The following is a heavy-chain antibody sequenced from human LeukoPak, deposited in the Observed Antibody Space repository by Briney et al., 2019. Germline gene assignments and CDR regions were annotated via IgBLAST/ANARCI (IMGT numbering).Heavy chain of an antibody. V-gene: IGHV4-59*08. CDR3: ARLFEPAAFSDAFDI. J-gene: IGHJ3*02. CDR2: IYYSGST. Sequence: SETLSLTCTVSGGSISSYYWSWIRQLPGKGLEWIGYIYYSGSTNYNPSLKSRVTISVDTSKNQFSLKLSSVTAADTAVYYCARLFEPAAFSDAFDIWGQGTMVTVSS. CDR1: GGSISSYY. D-gene: IGHD2-2*01.